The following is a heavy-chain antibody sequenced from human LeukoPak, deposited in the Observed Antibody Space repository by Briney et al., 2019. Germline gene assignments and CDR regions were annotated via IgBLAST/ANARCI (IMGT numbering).Heavy chain of an antibody. V-gene: IGHV3-21*01. D-gene: IGHD1-14*01. Sequence: GGSLRLSCAASGFTFSSYTMNWVRQAPGKGLEWVSSISSNSIYVFYADSMKGRFTISRDNAKNSLSLQMNSLRAEDTAVYYCARDQVDRIWYFDYWGQGTLVTVSS. CDR3: ARDQVDRIWYFDY. CDR2: ISSNSIYV. CDR1: GFTFSSYT. J-gene: IGHJ4*02.